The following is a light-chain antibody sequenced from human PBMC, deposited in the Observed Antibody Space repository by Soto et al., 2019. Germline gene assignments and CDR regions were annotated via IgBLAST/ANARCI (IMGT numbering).Light chain of an antibody. Sequence: QSVLTQPPSASGTPGQTVTISCSGSSSNIGSNNLYWYKQRPGTTPKVLIYSNNQRPSGVPDRFFGSKSGTSTSLADSGLLYDDEADYYCAALDDSVLSWVFGGGTKLTVL. V-gene: IGLV1-47*02. CDR1: SSNIGSNN. CDR3: AALDDSVLSWV. CDR2: SNN. J-gene: IGLJ3*02.